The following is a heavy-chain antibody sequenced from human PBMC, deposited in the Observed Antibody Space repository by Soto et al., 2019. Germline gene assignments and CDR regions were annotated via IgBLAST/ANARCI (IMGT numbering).Heavy chain of an antibody. J-gene: IGHJ6*02. CDR2: IYYSGST. CDR3: ASGITLGMDV. CDR1: GGSISSGGYY. V-gene: IGHV4-31*03. Sequence: TSETLSLTCTVSGGSISSGGYYWSWIRQHPGKGLEWIGYIYYSGSTYYNPSLKSRVTISVDTSKNQFSLKLSSVTAADTAVYYCASGITLGMDVWGQGTTVTVSS. D-gene: IGHD3-10*01.